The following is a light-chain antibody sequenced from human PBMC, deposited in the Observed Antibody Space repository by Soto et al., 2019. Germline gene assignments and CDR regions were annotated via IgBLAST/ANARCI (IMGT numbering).Light chain of an antibody. CDR3: QQSNNWPYT. J-gene: IGKJ2*01. CDR2: GAS. CDR1: QTVSDN. V-gene: IGKV3-15*01. Sequence: EIVMTQSPATLSVYPGERVILSCRASQTVSDNLAWYQQKPGQAPRLLIYGASTRATTIPARFSGSGSGTEFTLTISSLQSEDFAVYYCQQSNNWPYTFGQGTRLDIK.